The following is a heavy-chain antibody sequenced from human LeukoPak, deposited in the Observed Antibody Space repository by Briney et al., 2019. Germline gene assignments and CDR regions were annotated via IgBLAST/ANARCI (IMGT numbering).Heavy chain of an antibody. CDR3: AREHIRYYDFWSGPSPAQYYFDY. CDR2: IIPIFGTA. CDR1: GGTFSSYA. Sequence: SVKVSCKASGGTFSSYAISWVRQAPGQGLEWMGGIIPIFGTANYAQKFQGRVTITADESTSTAYMELSGLRSEDTAVYYCAREHIRYYDFWSGPSPAQYYFDYWGQGTLVTVSS. J-gene: IGHJ4*02. D-gene: IGHD3-3*01. V-gene: IGHV1-69*01.